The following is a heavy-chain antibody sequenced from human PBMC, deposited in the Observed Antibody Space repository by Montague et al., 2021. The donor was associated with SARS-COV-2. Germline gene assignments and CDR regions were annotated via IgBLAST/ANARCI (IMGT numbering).Heavy chain of an antibody. CDR1: GGSFSGYY. V-gene: IGHV4-34*01. CDR2: INYSGST. Sequence: SETLSLTCVVYGGSFSGYYWSWILQLPGKGLEGSVEINYSGSTNYNPPLMSRVTISVDTSNNQFSLKLSSVTAADTAVFYCARVRAVPAAMRIFSLGRSYYGMDVWGQGTTVTVSS. D-gene: IGHD2-2*01. CDR3: ARVRAVPAAMRIFSLGRSYYGMDV. J-gene: IGHJ6*02.